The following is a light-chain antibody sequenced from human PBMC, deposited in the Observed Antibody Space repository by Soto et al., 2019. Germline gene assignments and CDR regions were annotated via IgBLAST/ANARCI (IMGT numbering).Light chain of an antibody. CDR1: QGISRY. CDR2: AAS. J-gene: IGKJ1*01. CDR3: QQLNSYPRT. Sequence: DIQLTQSPSFLSASLGDRVTITCRASQGISRYLAWYQQKPGRAPKLLIYAASTLQSGVPSRFSGSGSGTEFTLTISGLQPEDLASYYCQQLNSYPRTFGLGTKVEIK. V-gene: IGKV1-9*01.